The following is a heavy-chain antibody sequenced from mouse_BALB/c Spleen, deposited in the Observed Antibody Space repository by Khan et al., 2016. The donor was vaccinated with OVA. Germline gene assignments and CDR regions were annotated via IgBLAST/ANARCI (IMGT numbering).Heavy chain of an antibody. CDR2: ISYSGST. Sequence: EVQLQESGPGLVKPSQSLSLTCTVTDYSITSGYGWNWIRQFPGNKLEWMGYISYSGSTNYNPSLKSRISITRDTSKNQFFLPLNSVTTEDTATYYCARTARIKYWGQGTTLTVSS. CDR1: DYSITSGYG. D-gene: IGHD1-2*01. J-gene: IGHJ2*01. CDR3: ARTARIKY. V-gene: IGHV3-2*02.